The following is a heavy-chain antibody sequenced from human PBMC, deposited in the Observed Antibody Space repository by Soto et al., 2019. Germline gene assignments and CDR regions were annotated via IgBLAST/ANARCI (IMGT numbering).Heavy chain of an antibody. V-gene: IGHV1-3*01. CDR3: ASSGYCSGGSCPHGNPYCYCGMDV. CDR1: GYTFTSYA. D-gene: IGHD2-15*01. Sequence: QVQLVQSGAEVKKPGASVKVSCKASGYTFTSYAMHWVRQAPGQRLEWMGWINAGNGNTKYSQKFQGRVTITRDTSASTAYMELRSLRSEATAVYYCASSGYCSGGSCPHGNPYCYCGMDVWGQGTTVTVSS. J-gene: IGHJ6*02. CDR2: INAGNGNT.